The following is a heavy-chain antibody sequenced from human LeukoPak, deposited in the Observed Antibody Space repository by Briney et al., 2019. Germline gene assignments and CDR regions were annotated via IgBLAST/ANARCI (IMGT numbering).Heavy chain of an antibody. Sequence: ASVRVSCKASGYTFTGYYMHWVRQAPGKGLEWMGWINPNSGGTNYAQKFQGRVTMTRDTSISTAYMELSRLRSDDTAVYYCARGSDDFWSGYSPSYWGRGTLVTVSS. CDR2: INPNSGGT. CDR1: GYTFTGYY. J-gene: IGHJ4*02. D-gene: IGHD3-3*01. CDR3: ARGSDDFWSGYSPSY. V-gene: IGHV1-2*02.